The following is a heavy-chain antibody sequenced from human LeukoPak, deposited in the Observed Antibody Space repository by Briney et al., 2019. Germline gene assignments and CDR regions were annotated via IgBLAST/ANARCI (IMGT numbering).Heavy chain of an antibody. CDR2: IYSGGST. Sequence: GGSLRLSCAASGFTVSDSYLSWVRQAPGKGLEWVSVIYSGGSTYYADSVKGRFTISRDNSRNTLYLQMNSLRAEDTAVYYCARAWFYGMDVWGQGTTVSVSS. V-gene: IGHV3-66*01. J-gene: IGHJ6*02. CDR1: GFTVSDSY. D-gene: IGHD3-10*01. CDR3: ARAWFYGMDV.